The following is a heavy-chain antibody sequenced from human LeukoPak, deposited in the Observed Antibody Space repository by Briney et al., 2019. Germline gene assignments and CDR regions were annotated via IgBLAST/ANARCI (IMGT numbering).Heavy chain of an antibody. V-gene: IGHV3-23*01. Sequence: GGSLRLSCAASGFTFSNYAMSWVRQTPGKGLEWVSAISGDNPGTYHAGSVKGRFTISRDSSKNTLYLQMNSLRAEETAVYYCAKGENRDSSGYYDSWGQGTLVTVSS. J-gene: IGHJ4*02. CDR1: GFTFSNYA. D-gene: IGHD3-22*01. CDR2: ISGDNPGT. CDR3: AKGENRDSSGYYDS.